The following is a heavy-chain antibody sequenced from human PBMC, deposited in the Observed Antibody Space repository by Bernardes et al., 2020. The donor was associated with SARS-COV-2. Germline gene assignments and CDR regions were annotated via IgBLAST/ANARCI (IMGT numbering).Heavy chain of an antibody. J-gene: IGHJ3*02. Sequence: GGSLRLSCAASGFTFSSYAMSWVRQAPGKGLEWVSAISGSGGSTYYADSVKGRFTISRDNSKNTLYLQMNSLRAEDTAVYYCAKDIPFHEEQLAGDAFDIWGQGTMVTVSS. CDR3: AKDIPFHEEQLAGDAFDI. D-gene: IGHD6-6*01. V-gene: IGHV3-23*01. CDR2: ISGSGGST. CDR1: GFTFSSYA.